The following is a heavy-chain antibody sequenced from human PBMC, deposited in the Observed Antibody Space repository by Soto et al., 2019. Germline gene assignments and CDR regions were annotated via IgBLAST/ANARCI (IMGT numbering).Heavy chain of an antibody. D-gene: IGHD3-22*01. CDR3: AKDVEYYYDSSGYYHHDAFDI. V-gene: IGHV3-23*01. J-gene: IGHJ3*02. CDR1: GFTFSSYA. CDR2: ISGSGGST. Sequence: GGSLRLSCAASGFTFSSYAMSWVRQAPGKGLEWVSAISGSGGSTYYADSVKGRFTISRDNSKNTLYLQMNSLRAEDTAVYYCAKDVEYYYDSSGYYHHDAFDIWGQGTMVTVSS.